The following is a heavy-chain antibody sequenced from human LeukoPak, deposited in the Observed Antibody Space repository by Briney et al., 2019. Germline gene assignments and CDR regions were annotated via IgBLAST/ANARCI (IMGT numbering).Heavy chain of an antibody. V-gene: IGHV1-8*01. Sequence: ASVKVSCKASGYTFTSYDINWVRQATGQGLEWMGWMNPNSGNTGYAQKFQGRVTMTRNTSISTAYMELSSLRSEDTAVYYCAREGRYYGSGSYYSPYGMDVWGQGTTVTVSS. D-gene: IGHD3-10*01. CDR3: AREGRYYGSGSYYSPYGMDV. CDR2: MNPNSGNT. J-gene: IGHJ6*02. CDR1: GYTFTSYD.